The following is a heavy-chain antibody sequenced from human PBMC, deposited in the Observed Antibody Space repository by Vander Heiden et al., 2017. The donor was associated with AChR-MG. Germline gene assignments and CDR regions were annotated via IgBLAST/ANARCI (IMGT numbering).Heavy chain of an antibody. Sequence: EVQLVQSGAEVKKPGESLRIACKGSGYSFTSYWISWVRQMPGKGLEWMGRIDPSDSYTTYSPSFQGHVTISADKSISTAYLQWSSLKASDTAMYYCARHNIAAAGTDYYGMDVWGQGTTVTVSS. CDR3: ARHNIAAAGTDYYGMDV. D-gene: IGHD6-13*01. CDR2: IDPSDSYT. CDR1: GYSFTSYW. J-gene: IGHJ6*02. V-gene: IGHV5-10-1*03.